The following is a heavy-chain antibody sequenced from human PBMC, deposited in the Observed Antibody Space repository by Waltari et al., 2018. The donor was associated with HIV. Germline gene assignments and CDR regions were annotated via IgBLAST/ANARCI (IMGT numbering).Heavy chain of an antibody. CDR2: VNESVNS. V-gene: IGHV4-34*02. CDR1: GGALSGYP. D-gene: IGHD1-1*01. J-gene: IGHJ6*02. Sequence: QVQLQQGGASLLKPLETLSLTCAVVGGALSGYPWTWIRQSPGKGREWIGEVNESVNSNYNPSPKSRVAISVDTSKKQFFLHLRSVRAADTAIYYCARCVDGFNFLYYYSGMDVWGLGTTVTVSS. CDR3: ARCVDGFNFLYYYSGMDV.